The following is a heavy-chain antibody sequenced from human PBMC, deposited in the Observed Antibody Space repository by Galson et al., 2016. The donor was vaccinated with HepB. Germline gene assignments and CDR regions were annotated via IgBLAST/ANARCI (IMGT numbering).Heavy chain of an antibody. CDR1: GYTFTSYG. Sequence: SVKVSCKASGYTFTSYGISWVRQAPGQGLEWMGWISAYNGNTNYAQKLQGRVTMTTDTSANTAYMELRSLRSDDTAVYYCARDQSRAYYDILTTYSMDVWGQGTTVTVSS. CDR3: ARDQSRAYYDILTTYSMDV. J-gene: IGHJ6*03. V-gene: IGHV1-18*01. D-gene: IGHD3-9*01. CDR2: ISAYNGNT.